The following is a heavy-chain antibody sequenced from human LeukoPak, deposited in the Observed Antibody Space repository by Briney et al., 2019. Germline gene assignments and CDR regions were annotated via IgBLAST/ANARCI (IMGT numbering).Heavy chain of an antibody. CDR1: GYTFTSYD. D-gene: IGHD2-2*01. CDR3: ASCLGTYCSSTGFDP. V-gene: IGHV1-8*01. CDR2: MNPNSGNT. J-gene: IGHJ5*02. Sequence: GASVKVSCKASGYTFTSYDINWVRQATGQGLEWMGWMNPNSGNTGYAQKFQGRVAMTRNTSISTAYMELSSLRSEDTAVYYCASCLGTYCSSTGFDPWGQGTLVTVSS.